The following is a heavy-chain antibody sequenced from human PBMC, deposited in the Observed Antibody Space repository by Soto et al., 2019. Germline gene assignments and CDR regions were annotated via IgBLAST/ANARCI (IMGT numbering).Heavy chain of an antibody. CDR3: AREGGCSGGSCYSFSMYYYYGMDV. J-gene: IGHJ6*02. Sequence: LRLSCAASGFTFSSYSMNWVRQAPGKGLEWVSSISSSSSYIYYADSVKGRFTISRDNAKNSLYLQMNSLRAEDTAVYYCAREGGCSGGSCYSFSMYYYYGMDVWGQGTTVTVS. CDR2: ISSSSSYI. V-gene: IGHV3-21*01. D-gene: IGHD2-15*01. CDR1: GFTFSSYS.